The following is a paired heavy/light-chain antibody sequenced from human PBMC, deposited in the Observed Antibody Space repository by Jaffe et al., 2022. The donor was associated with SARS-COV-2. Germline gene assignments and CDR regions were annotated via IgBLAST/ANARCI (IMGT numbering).Light chain of an antibody. CDR3: SSYTSSSTLPV. CDR1: SSDVGGYNY. CDR2: DVS. J-gene: IGLJ1*01. Sequence: QSALTQPASVSGSPGQSITISCTGTSSDVGGYNYVSWYQQHPGKAPKLMIYDVSNRPSGVSNRFSGSKSGNTASLTISGLQAEDEADYYCSSYTSSSTLPVFGTGTKVTVL. V-gene: IGLV2-14*01.
Heavy chain of an antibody. D-gene: IGHD6-19*01. J-gene: IGHJ6*02. CDR1: GFTFSSYA. CDR2: ISYDGSNK. V-gene: IGHV3-30*04. Sequence: QVQLVESGGGVVQPGRSLRLSCAASGFTFSSYAMHWVRQAPGKGLEWVAVISYDGSNKYYADSVKGRFTISRDNSKNTLYLQMNSLRAEDTAVYYCAREGRGSGWYVRYYYYYGMDVWGQGTTVTVSS. CDR3: AREGRGSGWYVRYYYYYGMDV.